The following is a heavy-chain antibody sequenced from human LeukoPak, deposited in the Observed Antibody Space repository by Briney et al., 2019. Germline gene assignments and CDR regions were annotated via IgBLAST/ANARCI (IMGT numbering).Heavy chain of an antibody. CDR2: IYYSGST. Sequence: KPSETLSLTCTVSGGSISSYYWSWIRQPPGKGLEWIGHIYYSGSTNYNPSLKSRVTISLDTSKNQFSLKLSSVTAADTAVYYCAKTPTGTYYFDYWGQGTLVTVSS. V-gene: IGHV4-59*01. CDR1: GGSISSYY. D-gene: IGHD1-1*01. J-gene: IGHJ4*02. CDR3: AKTPTGTYYFDY.